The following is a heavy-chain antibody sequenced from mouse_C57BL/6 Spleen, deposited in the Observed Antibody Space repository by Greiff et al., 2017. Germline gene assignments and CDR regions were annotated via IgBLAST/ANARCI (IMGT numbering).Heavy chain of an antibody. D-gene: IGHD4-1*01. V-gene: IGHV1-55*01. CDR1: GYTFTSYW. Sequence: HVQLQQPGAELVMPGASVKMSCKASGYTFTSYWITWVKQRPGQGLEWIGDIYPGSGCTNYNEKFKSKATLTVDTSSSTAYMQLSSLTSEDSAVYYCARNGLGRNFDDWGQGTTLTVSS. CDR3: ARNGLGRNFDD. CDR2: IYPGSGCT. J-gene: IGHJ2*01.